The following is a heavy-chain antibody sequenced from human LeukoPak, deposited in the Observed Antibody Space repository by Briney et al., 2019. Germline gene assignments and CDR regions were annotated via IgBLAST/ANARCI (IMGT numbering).Heavy chain of an antibody. CDR1: GGSISSYY. CDR2: IYYSGST. Sequence: SETLSLTCAVYGGSISSYYWSWIRQPPGKGLEWIGYIYYSGSTNYNPSLKSRVTISVDTSKNQFSLKLSSVTAEDTAVYYCARAGGYCGRISCPYYFDYWGQGSLVAVSS. CDR3: ARAGGYCGRISCPYYFDY. D-gene: IGHD2-15*01. J-gene: IGHJ4*02. V-gene: IGHV4-59*01.